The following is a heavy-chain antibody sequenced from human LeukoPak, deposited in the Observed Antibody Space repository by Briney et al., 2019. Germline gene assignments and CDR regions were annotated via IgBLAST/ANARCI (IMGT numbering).Heavy chain of an antibody. D-gene: IGHD1-26*01. CDR2: INPGGAPT. J-gene: IGHJ4*02. CDR3: AREKSGTYFFDY. Sequence: ASVRVSCKASGYTFTNYYLHWVRQAPGQGLEWMGIINPGGAPTSYAQKFQGRLIMTRDTSTSTVYMELSSLRSEDTAVYYCAREKSGTYFFDYWGQGTLVTVSS. CDR1: GYTFTNYY. V-gene: IGHV1-46*01.